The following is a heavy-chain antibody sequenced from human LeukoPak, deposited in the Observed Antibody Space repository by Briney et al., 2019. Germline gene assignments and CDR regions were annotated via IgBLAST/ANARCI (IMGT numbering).Heavy chain of an antibody. D-gene: IGHD5-24*01. J-gene: IGHJ4*02. CDR1: GFAFSSYT. CDR3: AKDLDRWLRD. V-gene: IGHV3-7*01. Sequence: GGSLRLSCAASGFAFSSYTMNWVRQAPGKGLEWVANINQDGSDNYYVDSVKGRFTISRDNSKDTLFLQMNSLRAEDTAVYYCAKDLDRWLRDWGQGTLVTVSS. CDR2: INQDGSDN.